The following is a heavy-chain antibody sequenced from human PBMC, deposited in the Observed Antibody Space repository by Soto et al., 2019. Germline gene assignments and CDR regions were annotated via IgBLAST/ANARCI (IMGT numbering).Heavy chain of an antibody. CDR1: GGSISSSIYY. V-gene: IGHV4-39*01. CDR3: ARQTSEGFGNCFQP. CDR2: TYYSGST. J-gene: IGHJ5*02. D-gene: IGHD3-10*01. Sequence: QLQLQESGPGLVKPSETLSLTCTVSGGSISSSIYYWGWIRQPPGKGLERIGSTYYSGSTYYIPSLKSRVNIPVDTCKNQFSLKLSSVTAADRAVYYCARQTSEGFGNCFQPWGQGSLVTLSS.